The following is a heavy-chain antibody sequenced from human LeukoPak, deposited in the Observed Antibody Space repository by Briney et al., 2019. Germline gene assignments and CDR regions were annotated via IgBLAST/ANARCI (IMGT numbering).Heavy chain of an antibody. V-gene: IGHV4-34*01. D-gene: IGHD4-17*01. J-gene: IGHJ4*02. Sequence: PSETLSLTCAVYGGTFSRYYWSWIRQPPGKGLEWIGEINDSGGTYYNPSLKSRVTIPVDTSKNQFSLKLSSVTAADTAVYYCASLIHDYDDTMRDYWGQGTLVTVS. CDR3: ASLIHDYDDTMRDY. CDR2: INDSGGT. CDR1: GGTFSRYY.